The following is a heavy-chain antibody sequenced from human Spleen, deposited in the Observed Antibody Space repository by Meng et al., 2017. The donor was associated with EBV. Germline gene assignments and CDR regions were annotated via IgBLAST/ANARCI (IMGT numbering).Heavy chain of an antibody. CDR2: INPNSGGT. CDR3: ATERWQQLLWYFDL. D-gene: IGHD5-24*01. CDR1: GFTFNDYY. V-gene: IGHV1-2*06. J-gene: IGHJ2*01. Sequence: VESGADVKKPGATVAVSCEASGFTFNDYYIHWVRQAPGQGLEWMGRINPNSGGTIYAQKFQGRVTMTRDTSISTDYMELTRLRSDDTAVYYCATERWQQLLWYFDLWGRGTLVTVSS.